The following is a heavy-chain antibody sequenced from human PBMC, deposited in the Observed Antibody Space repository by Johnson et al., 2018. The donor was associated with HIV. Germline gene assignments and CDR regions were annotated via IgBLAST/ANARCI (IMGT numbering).Heavy chain of an antibody. Sequence: VQLVESGGGLIQPGGSLRLSCAASGFTVSINYMSWVRQAPGKGLEWVSVIYSGGSTYYADSVKGRFTISRDNSKNTLYLQMNSLRAEDTAVYYCARASVGGSGDRGTWAFDIWGQGTMVTVSS. J-gene: IGHJ3*02. CDR3: ARASVGGSGDRGTWAFDI. D-gene: IGHD3-16*01. V-gene: IGHV3-53*01. CDR2: IYSGGST. CDR1: GFTVSINY.